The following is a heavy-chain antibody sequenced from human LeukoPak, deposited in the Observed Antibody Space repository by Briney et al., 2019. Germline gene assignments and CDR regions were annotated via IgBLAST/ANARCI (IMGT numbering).Heavy chain of an antibody. D-gene: IGHD3-3*01. CDR3: ARDKPGNYDFWSGYQYYYYYMDV. CDR1: GFTFSSYG. V-gene: IGHV3-30*03. Sequence: GGSLRLSCAASGFTFSSYGMHWVRQAPGKGLEWVAVISYDGSNKYYADSVKGRFTISRDNSKNTLYLQMNSLRAEDTAVYYCARDKPGNYDFWSGYQYYYYYMDVWGKGTTVTVSS. CDR2: ISYDGSNK. J-gene: IGHJ6*03.